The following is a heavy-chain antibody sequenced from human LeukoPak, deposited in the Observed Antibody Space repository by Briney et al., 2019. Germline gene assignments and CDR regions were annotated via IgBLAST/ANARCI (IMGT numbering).Heavy chain of an antibody. D-gene: IGHD3-22*01. Sequence: KPSETLSLTCTVSGGSISSDYWSWIRQPRGKGLEWIGYIYYSGSTNYNPSLKSRVSISIDTSKNQFSLKLRSVTAADTAVYYCARYYYDSSGYYYVLDYWGQGTMVTVSS. J-gene: IGHJ4*02. V-gene: IGHV4-59*01. CDR2: IYYSGST. CDR3: ARYYYDSSGYYYVLDY. CDR1: GGSISSDY.